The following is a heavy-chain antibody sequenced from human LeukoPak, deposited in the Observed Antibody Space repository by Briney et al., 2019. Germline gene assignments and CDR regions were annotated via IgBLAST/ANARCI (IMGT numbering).Heavy chain of an antibody. Sequence: GGSLRLSCAASGFTFSSYAMSWVRQAPGKGLEWVSVISGSGGSTYYADSVKGRFTISRDNSKNTLYLQMNSLRAEDTAVYYCAKGRGWLQFFDYWGQGTLVTVSS. CDR2: ISGSGGST. V-gene: IGHV3-23*01. CDR3: AKGRGWLQFFDY. J-gene: IGHJ4*02. D-gene: IGHD5-24*01. CDR1: GFTFSSYA.